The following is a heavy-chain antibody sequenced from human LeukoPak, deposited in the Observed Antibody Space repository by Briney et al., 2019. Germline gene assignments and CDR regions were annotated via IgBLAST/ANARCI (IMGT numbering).Heavy chain of an antibody. J-gene: IGHJ6*02. CDR3: ARGGRSYYYGMDV. CDR2: INHSGST. CDR1: GGSFSGYY. Sequence: KTSETLSLTCAVYGGSFSGYYWSWIRQPPGKGLEWIGEINHSGSTDYNPSLKSRVTISVNTSKNQFSLKLSSVTAADTAVYYCARGGRSYYYGMDVWGQGTTVTVSS. V-gene: IGHV4-34*01.